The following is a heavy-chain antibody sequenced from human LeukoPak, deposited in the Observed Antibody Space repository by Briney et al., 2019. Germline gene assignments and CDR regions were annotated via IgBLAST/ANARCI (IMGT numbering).Heavy chain of an antibody. J-gene: IGHJ4*02. V-gene: IGHV5-51*01. CDR2: IYPADSDT. CDR1: GXIFTHYW. D-gene: IGHD3-10*01. CDR3: ARQSRDGSKTRGYYFDY. Sequence: GESLKISCQVSGXIFTHYWSGWVRQMPGKGLESMGIIYPADSDTTYSPSFQGQVTISADKSISTVYLQWSSLKASDTAMYYCARQSRDGSKTRGYYFDYWGQGTLVTVSS.